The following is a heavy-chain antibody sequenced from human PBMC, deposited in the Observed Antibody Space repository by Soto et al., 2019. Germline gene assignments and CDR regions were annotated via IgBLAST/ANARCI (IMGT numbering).Heavy chain of an antibody. CDR1: GFTFSSYA. CDR2: ISGSGGST. J-gene: IGHJ4*02. D-gene: IGHD7-27*01. CDR3: ARDQPGSLGIRPFDY. Sequence: GGSLRLSCAASGFTFSSYALSWVRQAPGKRLEWVSAISGSGGSTYYADSVKGRFTISRDNSKNTLYLQMNSLRAEDTAVYYCARDQPGSLGIRPFDYWGQGTMVTVSS. V-gene: IGHV3-23*01.